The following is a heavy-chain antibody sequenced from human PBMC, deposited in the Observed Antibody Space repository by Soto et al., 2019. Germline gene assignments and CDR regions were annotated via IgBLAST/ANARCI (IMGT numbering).Heavy chain of an antibody. J-gene: IGHJ5*02. CDR2: IYYSGST. CDR1: GGSISSYY. CDR3: AREGGLGLYNWFDP. V-gene: IGHV4-59*01. D-gene: IGHD2-8*02. Sequence: SETLSLTCTVSGGSISSYYWSWIRQPPGKGLEWIGYIYYSGSTNYNPSLKSRVTISVDTSKNQFSLKLSSATAADTAVYYCAREGGLGLYNWFDPWGQGTLVTVSS.